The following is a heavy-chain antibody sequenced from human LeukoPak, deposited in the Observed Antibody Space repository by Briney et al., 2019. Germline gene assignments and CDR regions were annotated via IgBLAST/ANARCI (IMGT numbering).Heavy chain of an antibody. V-gene: IGHV3-7*01. CDR1: GFTFSTYW. Sequence: PGGSLSLSCAASGFTFSTYWMSWVRQAPGKGLEWVANIKEDGSEKYYVDSVKGRFTISRDNAKNSLCLQMNSLRAEDTAMYYCARDSAGNDYWGQGTLVTVSS. CDR3: ARDSAGNDY. CDR2: IKEDGSEK. D-gene: IGHD6-13*01. J-gene: IGHJ4*02.